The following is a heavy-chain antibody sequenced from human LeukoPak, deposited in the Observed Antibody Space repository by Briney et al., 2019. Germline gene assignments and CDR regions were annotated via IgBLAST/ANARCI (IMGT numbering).Heavy chain of an antibody. D-gene: IGHD2-8*01. CDR3: ARKLMSSRRFEY. J-gene: IGHJ4*02. Sequence: GGSLRLSCEGSGFAFNVFGMHWIRQAPGKGLEWVAFIKADGVFTNYAEAVKGRFTISRDNSDNTVFLQMESVRPDDTAVYYCARKLMSSRRFEYWGQGTLVTVST. CDR2: IKADGVFT. CDR1: GFAFNVFG. V-gene: IGHV3-30*02.